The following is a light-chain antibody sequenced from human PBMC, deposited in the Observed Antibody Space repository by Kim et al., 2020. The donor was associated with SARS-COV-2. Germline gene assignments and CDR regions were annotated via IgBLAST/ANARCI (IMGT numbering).Light chain of an antibody. V-gene: IGLV2-14*03. CDR2: DVS. CDR1: SSDVGGYNY. CDR3: SSYTSSSTLEYV. Sequence: SITISCTGTSSDVGGYNYVSWCQQHPGKAPKRMIYDVSNRPSGVSNRFSGSKSGNTASLTISGLQAEDEADYYCSSYTSSSTLEYVFGTGTKVTVL. J-gene: IGLJ1*01.